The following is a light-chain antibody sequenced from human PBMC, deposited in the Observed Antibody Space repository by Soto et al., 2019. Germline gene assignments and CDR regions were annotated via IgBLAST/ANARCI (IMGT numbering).Light chain of an antibody. V-gene: IGKV3-15*01. CDR2: GAS. Sequence: EIVMTQSPATLSVSPGERATLSCRASQTVNSKLAWYQQKPGQAPRLLIYGASTRATGIPARFSGSGSGTAFTLTISSPQSEDSAVYYCQQYNDWPPYTFGQGTKVEIK. J-gene: IGKJ2*01. CDR3: QQYNDWPPYT. CDR1: QTVNSK.